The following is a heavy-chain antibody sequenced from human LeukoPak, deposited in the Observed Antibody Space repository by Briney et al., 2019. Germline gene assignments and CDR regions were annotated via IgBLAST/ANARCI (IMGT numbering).Heavy chain of an antibody. CDR2: MNPNSGNT. V-gene: IGHV1-8*02. Sequence: ASVKVSCKASGGTFSSYAISWVRQATGQGLEWMGWMNPNSGNTGYVQKFQGRVTMTRNTSISTAYMELSSLRSEDTAVYYCATFVATDAFDIWGQGTMVTVSS. D-gene: IGHD3-3*01. J-gene: IGHJ3*02. CDR1: GGTFSSYA. CDR3: ATFVATDAFDI.